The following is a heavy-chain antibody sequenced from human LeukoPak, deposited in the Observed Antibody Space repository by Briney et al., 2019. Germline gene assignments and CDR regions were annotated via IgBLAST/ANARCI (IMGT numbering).Heavy chain of an antibody. J-gene: IGHJ4*02. D-gene: IGHD3-22*01. Sequence: SETLSLTCAVYGGSFSGYYWSWIRQPPGKGLEWIGEINHSGSTNYNPSLKSRVTISVDTSKNQFSLKLSSVTAADTAVYYCARQGPYYDSSGYYRYWGQGALVTVSS. V-gene: IGHV4-34*01. CDR1: GGSFSGYY. CDR2: INHSGST. CDR3: ARQGPYYDSSGYYRY.